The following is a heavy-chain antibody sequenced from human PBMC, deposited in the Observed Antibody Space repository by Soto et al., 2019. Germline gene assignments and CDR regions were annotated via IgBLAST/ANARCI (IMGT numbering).Heavy chain of an antibody. CDR2: LYSGGTT. CDR1: GFIVSSHY. CDR3: ARHPERIAEIGWFDP. D-gene: IGHD6-13*01. J-gene: IGHJ5*02. Sequence: PGGSLRLSCAASGFIVSSHYLTWVRQAPGKGLEWVSVLYSGGTTYYADSVKGRFTISRDNAKNSLYLQMNSLRAEDTAVYYCARHPERIAEIGWFDPWGQGTLVTVSS. V-gene: IGHV3-66*04.